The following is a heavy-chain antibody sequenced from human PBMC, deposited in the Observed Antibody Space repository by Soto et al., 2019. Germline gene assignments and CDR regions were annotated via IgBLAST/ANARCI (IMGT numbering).Heavy chain of an antibody. V-gene: IGHV3-23*01. D-gene: IGHD6-19*01. CDR3: AKVGPTQWLVRFEYYYYYMDV. J-gene: IGHJ6*03. CDR2: ISGSGGST. CDR1: GFTFSSYA. Sequence: GGSLRLSCAASGFTFSSYAMSWVRQAPGKGLEWVSAISGSGGSTYYADSVKGRFTISRDNSKNTLYLQMNSLRAEDTAVYYCAKVGPTQWLVRFEYYYYYMDVWGKGTTVTVSS.